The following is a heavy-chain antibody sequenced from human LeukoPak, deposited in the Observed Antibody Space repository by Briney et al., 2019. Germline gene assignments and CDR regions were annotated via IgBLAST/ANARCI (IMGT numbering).Heavy chain of an antibody. CDR1: GFTFSSYG. V-gene: IGHV3-30*02. CDR2: IRYDGSNK. Sequence: GGSLRLSCAASGFTFSSYGMHWVRQAPGKGLEWVAFIRYDGSNKYYADSVKGRFTISRDNSKNTLYLQMNSLRAEDTAVYYCAKDGKRFLEWLLPYYYYHYMDVWGKGTTVTVSS. CDR3: AKDGKRFLEWLLPYYYYHYMDV. D-gene: IGHD3-3*01. J-gene: IGHJ6*03.